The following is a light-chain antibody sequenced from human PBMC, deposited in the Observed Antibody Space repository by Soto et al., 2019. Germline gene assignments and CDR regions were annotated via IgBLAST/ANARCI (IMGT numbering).Light chain of an antibody. Sequence: DIQLTQSPSFLSASVGDRVTITCRASQGISTYLAWYQQKLGKAPKLLIYDASTLQSGVPSRFSGSRSGTEFTLTISSLQPEDFATYYCQQSFSTPTFGQGTRLEIK. CDR3: QQSFSTPT. CDR2: DAS. CDR1: QGISTY. J-gene: IGKJ5*01. V-gene: IGKV1-9*01.